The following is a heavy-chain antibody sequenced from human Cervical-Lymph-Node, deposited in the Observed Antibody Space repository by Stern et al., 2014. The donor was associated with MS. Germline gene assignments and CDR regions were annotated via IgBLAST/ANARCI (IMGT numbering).Heavy chain of an antibody. Sequence: VQLVESGGAVVKPGGSLRISCEASGFTFSSYGMHWVRQAPGKVLEWVTCISYDGNHKYYAASVKGRFTISRDNSKNTLHLQMNSVTPDDTAIYYCARDYEDTSMLFDHWGQGTLVTVSS. D-gene: IGHD2-8*01. CDR3: ARDYEDTSMLFDH. CDR1: GFTFSSYG. V-gene: IGHV3-30*03. J-gene: IGHJ4*02. CDR2: ISYDGNHK.